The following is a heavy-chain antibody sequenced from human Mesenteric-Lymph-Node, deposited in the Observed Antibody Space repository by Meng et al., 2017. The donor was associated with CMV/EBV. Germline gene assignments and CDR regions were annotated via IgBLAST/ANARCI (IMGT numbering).Heavy chain of an antibody. CDR3: ARAGSSWYYYGMDV. V-gene: IGHV4-59*01. Sequence: GSLRLSCTVSGGSISSYYWSWIRQPPGKGLEWIGYIYYSGSTNYNPSLKSRVTISVDTSKNQFSLKLSSVTAADTAVYYCARAGSSWYYYGMDVWGQGTTVTVSS. J-gene: IGHJ6*02. D-gene: IGHD6-13*01. CDR1: GGSISSYY. CDR2: IYYSGST.